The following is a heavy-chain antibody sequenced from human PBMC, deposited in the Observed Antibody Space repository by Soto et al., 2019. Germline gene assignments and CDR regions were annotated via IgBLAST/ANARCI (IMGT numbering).Heavy chain of an antibody. Sequence: EVQLVESGGGLVQPGGSLRLSCATAGFTFSSHWMFWVRQAPGKGLEWVANIDQDGSKKYYVDSVKGRFTISRDNGKNSLFLQMNTLRAEDTAVYYCGEGTTGWGQGTLVTVSS. CDR3: GEGTTG. CDR2: IDQDGSKK. CDR1: GFTFSSHW. D-gene: IGHD1-26*01. V-gene: IGHV3-7*03. J-gene: IGHJ4*02.